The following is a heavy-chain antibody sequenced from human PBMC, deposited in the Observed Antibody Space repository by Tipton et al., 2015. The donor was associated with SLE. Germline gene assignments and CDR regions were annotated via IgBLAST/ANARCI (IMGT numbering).Heavy chain of an antibody. CDR3: ARELGGIDY. CDR1: GFTFSTYG. D-gene: IGHD3-16*01. CDR2: ISSSSSTI. Sequence: SLRLSCAASGFTFSTYGMNWVRQAPGKGLEGVSYISSSSSTIYYADSVKGRFTISRDNAKNSLYLQMNSLRAEDTAVYYCARELGGIDYWGQGTLVTVSS. V-gene: IGHV3-48*01. J-gene: IGHJ4*02.